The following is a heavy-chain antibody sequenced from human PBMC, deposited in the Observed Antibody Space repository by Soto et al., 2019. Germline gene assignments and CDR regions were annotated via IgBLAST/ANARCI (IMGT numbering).Heavy chain of an antibody. D-gene: IGHD6-25*01. CDR1: GFTFSSYW. CDR2: IKQDGSSDTA. J-gene: IGHJ4*02. V-gene: IGHV3-7*01. Sequence: PGGSLRLSCAASGFTFSSYWMSWVRQAPGKGLEWVANIKQDGSSDTAYYADSVKGRFTISRDSAKNSLYLQMRSVRVEDTAVYYCARGPAARAFYFDYWGQGTPVTVSS. CDR3: ARGPAARAFYFDY.